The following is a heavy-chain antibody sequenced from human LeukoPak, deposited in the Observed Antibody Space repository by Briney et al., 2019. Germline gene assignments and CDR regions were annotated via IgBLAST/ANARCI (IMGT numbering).Heavy chain of an antibody. J-gene: IGHJ4*02. CDR1: GFTFSNAW. Sequence: GGTLRLSCAASGFTFSNAWMSCVRHAPGKGREWVGRIKSKTDGGTTDYAAPVKGRFTISRDDSKNTLYLQMNSLKTEDTAVYYCTTDSGLRWKESFDYWGQGTLVTVSS. CDR2: IKSKTDGGTT. D-gene: IGHD1-26*01. CDR3: TTDSGLRWKESFDY. V-gene: IGHV3-15*01.